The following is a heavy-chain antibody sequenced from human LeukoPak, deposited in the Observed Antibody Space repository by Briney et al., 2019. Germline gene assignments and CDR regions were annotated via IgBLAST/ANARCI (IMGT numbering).Heavy chain of an antibody. D-gene: IGHD5-12*01. J-gene: IGHJ3*02. CDR1: GYTFTSYD. CDR2: MNPNSGNT. Sequence: ASVKVSCKASGYTFTSYDINWVRQATGQGLEWMGWMNPNSGNTGYAQKFQGRVTMTRNTSISTAYMELSSLRSEDTAVYYCARGAGVWWLRRPDAFDIWGQGTMVTVSS. CDR3: ARGAGVWWLRRPDAFDI. V-gene: IGHV1-8*01.